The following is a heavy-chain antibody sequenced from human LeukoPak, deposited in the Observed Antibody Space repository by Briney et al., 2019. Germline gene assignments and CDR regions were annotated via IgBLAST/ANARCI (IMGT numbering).Heavy chain of an antibody. CDR2: IGTAGDT. V-gene: IGHV3-13*01. CDR3: ARTLNTVISTDWYFDL. CDR1: GFTFSSYD. J-gene: IGHJ2*01. Sequence: GGSLRLSCAASGFTFSSYDMHWVRQATGKGLEWVSAIGTAGDTFYPGSVKGRFTISRENGKNSLYLQMNSLRAGDTAVYYCARTLNTVISTDWYFDLWGRGTLVTVSS. D-gene: IGHD2-2*01.